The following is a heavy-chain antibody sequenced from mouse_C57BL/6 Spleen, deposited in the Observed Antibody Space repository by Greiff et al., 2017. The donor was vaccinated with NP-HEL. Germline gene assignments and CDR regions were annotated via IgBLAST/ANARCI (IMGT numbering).Heavy chain of an antibody. Sequence: VQLQQSGAELVKPGASVKISCKASGYAFSSYWMNWVKQRPGKGLEWIGQIYPGDGDTNYNGKFKGKATLTADKSSSTAYMQLSSLTSEDSAVYFCARDNYYYDGAWFAYWGQGTLVTVSA. D-gene: IGHD2-4*01. J-gene: IGHJ3*01. CDR3: ARDNYYYDGAWFAY. V-gene: IGHV1-80*01. CDR1: GYAFSSYW. CDR2: IYPGDGDT.